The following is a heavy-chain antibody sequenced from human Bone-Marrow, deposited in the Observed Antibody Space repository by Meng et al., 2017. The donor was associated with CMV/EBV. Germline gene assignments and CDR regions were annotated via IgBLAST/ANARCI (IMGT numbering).Heavy chain of an antibody. D-gene: IGHD3-3*01. J-gene: IGHJ5*02. CDR2: INHSGST. CDR3: ARGRSYYDFWSGYYRNWFAP. Sequence: SETLSLTCAVYGGSFSGYYWSWIRQPPGKGLEWIGEINHSGSTNYNPSLKSRVSISIDTSKNQFSLKLSSVTAADTAVYYCARGRSYYDFWSGYYRNWFAPWGQGPRVTGSS. CDR1: GGSFSGYY. V-gene: IGHV4-34*01.